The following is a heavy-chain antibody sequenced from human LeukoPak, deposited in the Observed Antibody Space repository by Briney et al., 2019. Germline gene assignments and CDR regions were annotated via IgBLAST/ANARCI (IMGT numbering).Heavy chain of an antibody. J-gene: IGHJ4*02. V-gene: IGHV4-59*01. CDR1: GGSISSYY. D-gene: IGHD1-26*01. CDR2: IYYSGST. Sequence: SETLSLTCTVSGGSISSYYWSWIRQPPGKGLEWIGYIYYSGSTNCNPSLKSRVTISVDTSKNQFSLKLSSVTAADTAVYYCARTLGDAFDYWGQGTLVTVSS. CDR3: ARTLGDAFDY.